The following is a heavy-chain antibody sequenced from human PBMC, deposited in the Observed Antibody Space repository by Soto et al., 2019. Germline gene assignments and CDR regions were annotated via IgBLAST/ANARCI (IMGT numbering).Heavy chain of an antibody. V-gene: IGHV4-39*01. D-gene: IGHD3-9*01. J-gene: IGHJ4*02. CDR1: GDSINSDKYY. CDR3: ARLEGLATISYYFDF. CDR2: IYYRGNT. Sequence: SETLSLTCSVSGDSINSDKYYWGWIRLPPGKGLEWIGSIYYRGNTYYNPSLQTRVTISPDKSKSQFSLRLNSVTAADSAVYFCARLEGLATISYYFDFWGQGAQVTAPQ.